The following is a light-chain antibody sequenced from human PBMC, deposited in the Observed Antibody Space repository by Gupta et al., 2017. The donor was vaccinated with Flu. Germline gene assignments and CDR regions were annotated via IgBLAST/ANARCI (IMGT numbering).Light chain of an antibody. Sequence: DIQLTQSPSTLSASVGDRVTVTCRASQSISSWLDWYQQKPGKAPKLLIYKASSLESGGPSRFSGSGSGTEFTLTISRLQPDDFATYYCQQDNSYSGTFGQGTKVEIK. CDR2: KAS. J-gene: IGKJ1*01. CDR1: QSISSW. CDR3: QQDNSYSGT. V-gene: IGKV1-5*03.